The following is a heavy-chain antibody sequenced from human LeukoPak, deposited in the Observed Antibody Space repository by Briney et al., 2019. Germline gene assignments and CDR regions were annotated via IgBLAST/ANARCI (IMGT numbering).Heavy chain of an antibody. CDR3: ASIAEWQLRGAFDL. D-gene: IGHD2-15*01. CDR1: GFSFSSYA. Sequence: PGGSLRLSCAASGFSFSSYAMSWVRQAPGKGLEWVSSISGSGDNTYYADSVKGRFTLSRDDSKNTLYLQMNSLRAEDTAVYYCASIAEWQLRGAFDLWGQGTLITVSS. CDR2: ISGSGDNT. V-gene: IGHV3-23*01. J-gene: IGHJ3*01.